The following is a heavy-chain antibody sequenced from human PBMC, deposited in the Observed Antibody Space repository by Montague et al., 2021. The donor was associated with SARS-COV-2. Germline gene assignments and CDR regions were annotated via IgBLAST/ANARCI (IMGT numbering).Heavy chain of an antibody. V-gene: IGHV3-23*01. J-gene: IGHJ6*02. D-gene: IGHD3-10*01. CDR1: GFILSNYA. CDR2: IVRTGGRT. CDR3: AKDLSGSWLGGDHCHGMDV. Sequence: SLRLSCAASGFILSNYAMSWIRQVPGKGLEWVSFIVRTGGRTYYADSVKGRFTSSRDNSKNTLHLQMNSLRAEDTAIYYCAKDLSGSWLGGDHCHGMDVWGQGTTVTVSS.